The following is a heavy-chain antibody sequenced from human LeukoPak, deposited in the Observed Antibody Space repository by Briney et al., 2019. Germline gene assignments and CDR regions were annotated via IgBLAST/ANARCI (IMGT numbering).Heavy chain of an antibody. CDR2: ISGSGGST. D-gene: IGHD1-26*01. Sequence: GGSLRLSCAASGFTFSSYPMSWVRQAPGKGLEWVSAISGSGGSTYYADSVKGRFTISRDNSKNTLYLQMNSLRAEDTAVYYCAKSTERYSGSYYDYWGQGTLVTVPS. V-gene: IGHV3-23*01. CDR1: GFTFSSYP. CDR3: AKSTERYSGSYYDY. J-gene: IGHJ4*02.